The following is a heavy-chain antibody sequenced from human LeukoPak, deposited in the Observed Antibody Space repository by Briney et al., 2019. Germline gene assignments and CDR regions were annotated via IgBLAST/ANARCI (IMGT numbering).Heavy chain of an antibody. Sequence: GGSLRLSCAASGFTFSSYWMHWVRQAPGKGLVWVSRINGDGSSISYADSVKGRFTISRDNAKNTLYLQMNSLRAEDTAVYYCARVRYDYYGMDVWGQGTTVTVSS. CDR3: ARVRYDYYGMDV. D-gene: IGHD4-17*01. CDR2: INGDGSSI. J-gene: IGHJ6*02. V-gene: IGHV3-74*01. CDR1: GFTFSSYW.